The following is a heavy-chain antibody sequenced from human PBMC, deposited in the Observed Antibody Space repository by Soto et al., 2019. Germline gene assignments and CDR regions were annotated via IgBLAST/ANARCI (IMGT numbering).Heavy chain of an antibody. CDR1: GFTVSSNY. CDR2: IWYDGSNK. J-gene: IGHJ6*03. CDR3: ARGGNYDFWSGYYFSSLWDYYYYMDV. Sequence: PGGSLRLSCAASGFTVSSNYMSWVRRAPGKGLEWVAVIWYDGSNKYYADSVKGRFTISRDNSKNTLYLQMNSLRAEDTAVYYCARGGNYDFWSGYYFSSLWDYYYYMDVWGKGTTVTVSS. D-gene: IGHD3-3*01. V-gene: IGHV3-33*08.